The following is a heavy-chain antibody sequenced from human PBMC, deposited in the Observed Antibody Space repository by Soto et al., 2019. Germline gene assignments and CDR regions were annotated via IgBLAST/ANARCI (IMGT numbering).Heavy chain of an antibody. Sequence: AETLSLTCADDGGSFIGYYWTWIRQAPGKGLEWIGEINHSGTINFNPSLKSRLTISLDTSKKHFSLKLSSVTDADTAAYYCARADRTLVTSYSLDVWGQGTTVTVSS. CDR1: GGSFIGYY. V-gene: IGHV4-34*01. CDR3: ARADRTLVTSYSLDV. D-gene: IGHD2-21*02. J-gene: IGHJ6*02. CDR2: INHSGTI.